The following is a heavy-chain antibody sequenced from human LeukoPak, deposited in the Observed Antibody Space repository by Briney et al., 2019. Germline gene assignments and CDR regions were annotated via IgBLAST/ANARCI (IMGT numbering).Heavy chain of an antibody. Sequence: PGGSLRLSCAASGFTFSGYAMHWVRQAPGKGLEWVSAISGSGGSTYYADPVKGRFTLSRDNSKNTVYLQMSSLRAEDTAIYYCAKHQAMATVDPFDYWGQGTLVTVSS. J-gene: IGHJ4*02. CDR2: ISGSGGST. CDR1: GFTFSGYA. CDR3: AKHQAMATVDPFDY. D-gene: IGHD5-24*01. V-gene: IGHV3-23*01.